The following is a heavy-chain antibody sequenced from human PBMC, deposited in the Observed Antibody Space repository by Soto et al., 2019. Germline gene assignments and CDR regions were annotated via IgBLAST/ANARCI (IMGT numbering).Heavy chain of an antibody. D-gene: IGHD4-17*01. V-gene: IGHV3-30*18. J-gene: IGHJ6*02. CDR2: ISYDGNNK. CDR1: GFTFSTFG. Sequence: QLVESGGGVVPPGASLRLSCAASGFTFSTFGMHWVRQTPGKGLEWVAVISYDGNNKVYADSVKGRFTISRDNFKNTMDLVMNNLNVDDTAVYYCAKDLQAYGDYDYYCYGLDVWGQGATVSVSS. CDR3: AKDLQAYGDYDYYCYGLDV.